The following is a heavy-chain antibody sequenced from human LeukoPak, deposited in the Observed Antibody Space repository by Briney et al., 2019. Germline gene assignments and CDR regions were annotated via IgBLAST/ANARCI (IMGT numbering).Heavy chain of an antibody. D-gene: IGHD6-13*01. Sequence: GGSLRLSCVVSGFTFSSYWMTWVRQAPGKGLEWVAYMNQDGSQKYYVDSVKGRFTISRDNAKSSLYLQVSSLRAEDTAVYYCARNIAAAGTSFDPWGQGTLVTVAS. V-gene: IGHV3-7*01. J-gene: IGHJ5*02. CDR1: GFTFSSYW. CDR2: MNQDGSQK. CDR3: ARNIAAAGTSFDP.